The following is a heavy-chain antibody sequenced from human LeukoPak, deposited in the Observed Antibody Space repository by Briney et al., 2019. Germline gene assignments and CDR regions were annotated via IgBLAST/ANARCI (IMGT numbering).Heavy chain of an antibody. V-gene: IGHV3-21*04. CDR2: ISGSSGYI. Sequence: GGSLRLSCAASGFTFSTYNMNWVRQAPGKGLEWVSSISGSSGYIYYADSVKGRFSISRDNAKNSLYLQMNSLRAEDTAVYYCAKGIQNDYWGQGTLVTVSS. CDR1: GFTFSTYN. CDR3: AKGIQNDY. J-gene: IGHJ4*02. D-gene: IGHD5-18*01.